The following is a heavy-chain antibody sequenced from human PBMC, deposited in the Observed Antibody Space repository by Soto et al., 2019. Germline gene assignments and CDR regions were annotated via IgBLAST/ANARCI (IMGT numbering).Heavy chain of an antibody. V-gene: IGHV4-30-4*08. CDR2: IYYSGST. Sequence: SETLSLTCTVSGGSIISGDYYWSWIRQPPGKGLEWIGYIYYSGSTYYNPSLKSRVTISVDTSKNQFSLKLSSVTAADTAVYYCARWLGYGPHFDYWGQGTLVTVSS. CDR3: ARWLGYGPHFDY. CDR1: GGSIISGDYY. D-gene: IGHD5-12*01. J-gene: IGHJ4*02.